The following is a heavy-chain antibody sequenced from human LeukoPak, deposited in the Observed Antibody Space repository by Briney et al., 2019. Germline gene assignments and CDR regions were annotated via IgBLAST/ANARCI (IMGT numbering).Heavy chain of an antibody. D-gene: IGHD3-3*01. CDR1: GFTFSSYA. Sequence: GGSLRLSCAASGFTFSSYAMSWVRQAPGKGLEWVSAISGSGGSTYYADSVKGRFTISRDNSKNTLYLQMNSLRAEDTAVYYCARAHYDFWSGPEYYFDYWGQGTLVTVSS. J-gene: IGHJ4*02. CDR3: ARAHYDFWSGPEYYFDY. CDR2: ISGSGGST. V-gene: IGHV3-23*01.